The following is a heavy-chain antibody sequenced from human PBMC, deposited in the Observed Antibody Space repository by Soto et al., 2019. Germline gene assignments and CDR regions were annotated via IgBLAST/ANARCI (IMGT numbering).Heavy chain of an antibody. Sequence: QVQLVQSGSEVKKPGASVKVSCKASGYPFSDNQIHWLRRAPGQGLEWMGRINPKSDETNYAQKFQGRVTMTRDTSIDTAYLELTGLTSDDTATYYCARKHSLDYIRWGLDPWGQGTLVTVSS. CDR2: INPKSDET. V-gene: IGHV1-2*02. D-gene: IGHD4-4*01. CDR1: GYPFSDNQ. J-gene: IGHJ5*02. CDR3: ARKHSLDYIRWGLDP.